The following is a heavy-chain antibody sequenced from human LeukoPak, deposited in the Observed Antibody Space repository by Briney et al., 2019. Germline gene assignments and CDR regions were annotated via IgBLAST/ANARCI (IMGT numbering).Heavy chain of an antibody. Sequence: GESLKISCKGSGYSFTSHWIGWVRQMPGKGLEWMGIIYLGDSETRYSPSFQGQVTISVDKSISTAYLQWSSLQASDTAMYYCARAIGTSQFYFYYGMDVWGQGTTVTVSS. CDR2: IYLGDSET. V-gene: IGHV5-51*01. J-gene: IGHJ6*02. CDR1: GYSFTSHW. D-gene: IGHD2-2*01. CDR3: ARAIGTSQFYFYYGMDV.